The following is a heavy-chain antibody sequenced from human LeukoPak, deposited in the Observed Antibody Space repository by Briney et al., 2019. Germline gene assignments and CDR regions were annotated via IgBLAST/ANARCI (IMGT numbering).Heavy chain of an antibody. V-gene: IGHV4-4*09. Sequence: SETLSLTCTVSGGSISSYYWSWIRQPPGQGLEWIGYIYTSGSTNYNPSLKSRVTISVDTSKNQFSLKLSSVTAADTAVYYCARGGGSSSWYSSWGQGTLVTVSS. CDR1: GGSISSYY. CDR2: IYTSGST. D-gene: IGHD6-13*01. J-gene: IGHJ5*02. CDR3: ARGGGSSSWYSS.